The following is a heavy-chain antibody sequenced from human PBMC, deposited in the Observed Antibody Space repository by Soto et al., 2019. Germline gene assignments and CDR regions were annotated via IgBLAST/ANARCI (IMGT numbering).Heavy chain of an antibody. CDR1: GYSFATFW. J-gene: IGHJ5*02. CDR2: IDPDDSET. D-gene: IGHD2-8*02. Sequence: PGESLKISCQGYGYSFATFWIGWVRQMPGKGLEWMGIIDPDDSETTYSPSFQGLVTMSVDKSIRTAYLQWSSLKASDTATYYCARTYCTSSGWDNWFDPWGQGTLVTV. CDR3: ARTYCTSSGWDNWFDP. V-gene: IGHV5-51*01.